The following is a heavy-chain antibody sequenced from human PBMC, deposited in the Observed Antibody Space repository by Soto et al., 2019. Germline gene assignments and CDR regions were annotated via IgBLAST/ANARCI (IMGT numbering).Heavy chain of an antibody. V-gene: IGHV2-26*01. CDR2: IFSNDEK. CDR3: ARIRARCYFDLWSGYFPRWFDP. D-gene: IGHD3-3*01. J-gene: IGHJ5*02. Sequence: PTQPVGMNCRSSGLSHHKKKMGVSWIRQPPGKALEWLAHIFSNDEKSYSTSLKSRLTISKDTSKSQVVLTMTNMDPVDTATYYCARIRARCYFDLWSGYFPRWFDPWGQGILVSVYS. CDR1: GLSHHKKKMG.